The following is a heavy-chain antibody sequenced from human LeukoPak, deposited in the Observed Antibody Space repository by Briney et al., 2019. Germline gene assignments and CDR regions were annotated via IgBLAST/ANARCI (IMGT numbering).Heavy chain of an antibody. CDR3: ARDAGRYYYYMDV. Sequence: SETLSLTCTVSGGSISSYYWSWIRQPAGKGLEWIGRIYSTGSTNYNPSLKSRVTILVDTSKNQFSLKLSSVTAADTAVYYCARDAGRYYYYMDVWGKGTTVTISS. CDR1: GGSISSYY. CDR2: IYSTGST. J-gene: IGHJ6*03. D-gene: IGHD2-15*01. V-gene: IGHV4-4*07.